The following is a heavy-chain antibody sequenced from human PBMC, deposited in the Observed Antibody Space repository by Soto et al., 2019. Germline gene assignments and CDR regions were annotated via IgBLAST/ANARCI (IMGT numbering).Heavy chain of an antibody. J-gene: IGHJ6*02. CDR1: GFTFSSYS. V-gene: IGHV3-48*02. Sequence: LRLSCAASGFTFSSYSMNWVRQAPGKGLEWVSYISSSSSTIYYADSVKGRFTISRDNAKNSLYLQMNSLRDEDTAVYYCAREYDFWSGYYQYYYYGMDVWGQGTTVTVSS. CDR2: ISSSSSTI. CDR3: AREYDFWSGYYQYYYYGMDV. D-gene: IGHD3-3*01.